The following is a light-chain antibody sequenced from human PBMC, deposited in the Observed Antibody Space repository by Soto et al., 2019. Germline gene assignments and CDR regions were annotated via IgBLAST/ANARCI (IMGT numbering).Light chain of an antibody. CDR1: QSVSSN. Sequence: EIVMTQSPATLSVSPGERATLSCRASQSVSSNLAWYQQKPGQAPRLLIYGASTRATDIPARFSGSGSGTEFTLTISSLQSEDFAVYYCQQYNNWPITFGQGTRLAIK. CDR3: QQYNNWPIT. CDR2: GAS. J-gene: IGKJ5*01. V-gene: IGKV3-15*01.